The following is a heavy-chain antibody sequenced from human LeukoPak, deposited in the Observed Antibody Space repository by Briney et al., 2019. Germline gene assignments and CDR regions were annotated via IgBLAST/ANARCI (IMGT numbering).Heavy chain of an antibody. V-gene: IGHV3-21*01. D-gene: IGHD3-16*01. CDR2: ISSGSTYI. Sequence: GGSLRLSCAASGVTFSSYGMNWVRQAPGKGLEWVSSISSGSTYIYYADSMKGRFTISRDNAKNSLYLQMNSLRAEDTAVYYCARTGYGYNYFDYWGQGTLVTVSS. CDR3: ARTGYGYNYFDY. J-gene: IGHJ4*02. CDR1: GVTFSSYG.